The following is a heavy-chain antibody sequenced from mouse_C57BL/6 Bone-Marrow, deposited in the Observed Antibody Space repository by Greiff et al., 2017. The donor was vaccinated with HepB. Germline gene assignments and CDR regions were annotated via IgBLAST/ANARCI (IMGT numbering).Heavy chain of an antibody. V-gene: IGHV1-82*01. Sequence: QVQLQQSGPELVKPGASVKISCKASGYAFSSSWMNWVKQRPGKGLEWIGRIYPGDGDTNYNGKFKGKDTLTADKSSSTAYMQLSSLTSEDSAVYFCARSGGYYYGSSSSYYAMDYWGQGTSVTVSS. J-gene: IGHJ4*01. CDR3: ARSGGYYYGSSSSYYAMDY. CDR2: IYPGDGDT. D-gene: IGHD1-1*01. CDR1: GYAFSSSW.